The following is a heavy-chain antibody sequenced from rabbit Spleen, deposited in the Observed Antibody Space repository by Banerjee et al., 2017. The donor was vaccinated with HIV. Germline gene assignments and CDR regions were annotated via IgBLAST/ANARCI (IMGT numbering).Heavy chain of an antibody. V-gene: IGHV1S40*01. D-gene: IGHD1-1*01. Sequence: QSLEESGGGLVKPGASLTLTCKASGFSFSGGYDMCWVRQAPGKGLEWIACIYAGSSGSTYAANWAKGRFTISKTSSTVTLQMTSLTAADTATYFCARDTSSSFSSYGMDLWGPGTLVTVS. CDR1: GFSFSGGYD. CDR3: ARDTSSSFSSYGMDL. CDR2: IYAGSSGST. J-gene: IGHJ6*01.